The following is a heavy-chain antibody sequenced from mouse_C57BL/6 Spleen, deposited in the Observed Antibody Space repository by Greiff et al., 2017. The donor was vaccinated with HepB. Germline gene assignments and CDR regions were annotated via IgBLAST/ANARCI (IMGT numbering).Heavy chain of an antibody. D-gene: IGHD3-2*02. CDR1: GYAFSSYW. CDR2: IYPGDGDT. V-gene: IGHV1-80*01. Sequence: VQLQQSGAELVKPGASVKISCKASGYAFSSYWMNWVKQRPGKGLEWIGQIYPGDGDTNYNGKFKGKATLTADKSSSTAYMQLSSLTSEDYAVYFCARSRLFYAMDYWGQGTSVTVSS. J-gene: IGHJ4*01. CDR3: ARSRLFYAMDY.